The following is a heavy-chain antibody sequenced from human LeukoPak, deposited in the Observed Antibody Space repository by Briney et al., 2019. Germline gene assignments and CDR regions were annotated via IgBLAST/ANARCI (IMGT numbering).Heavy chain of an antibody. J-gene: IGHJ4*02. V-gene: IGHV1-2*02. D-gene: IGHD5-12*01. CDR2: INPNSGDT. CDR3: ARCSLLSGYDLDY. CDR1: GYTFTGGYY. Sequence: ASVTVSFESSGYTFTGGYYIHWVRQAPGQGLVWMGWINPNSGDTNYAQKFQGRVTMTRDTSISTAYMELSSLRSDDTAVYYCARCSLLSGYDLDYWGQGTLVTVSS.